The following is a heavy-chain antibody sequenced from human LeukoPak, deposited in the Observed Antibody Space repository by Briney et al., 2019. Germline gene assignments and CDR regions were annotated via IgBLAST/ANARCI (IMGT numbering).Heavy chain of an antibody. V-gene: IGHV3-23*01. J-gene: IGHJ3*02. CDR1: GFTFSAYG. Sequence: GGSLRLSCAASGFTFSAYGVTWVRQAPGKGLEWVSSMGVSGDNVHYADSVKGRFAISRDNSKDTLYLQMNSLRAEDAAVYYCAKDPNGDYVGAFDTWGQGTMVIVSS. CDR3: AKDPNGDYVGAFDT. D-gene: IGHD4-17*01. CDR2: MGVSGDNV.